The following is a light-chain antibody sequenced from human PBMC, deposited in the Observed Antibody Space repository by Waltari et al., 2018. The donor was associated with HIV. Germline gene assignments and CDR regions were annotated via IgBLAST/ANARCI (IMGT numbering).Light chain of an antibody. CDR3: QQTYNTPRST. V-gene: IGKV1-39*01. J-gene: IGKJ2*01. Sequence: DIQMTQCPSSLSASVGDRVTITCRASGPIRNYLNWYQQKPGKAPNLLFSGASSLRSGASSRFSGSVYGTDFTLTINSLQPEYFAAYYCQQTYNTPRSTFGQGTTVEIK. CDR1: GPIRNY. CDR2: GAS.